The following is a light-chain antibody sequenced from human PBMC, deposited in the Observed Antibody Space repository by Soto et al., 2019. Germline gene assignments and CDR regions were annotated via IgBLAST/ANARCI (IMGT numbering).Light chain of an antibody. V-gene: IGKV3-11*01. CDR1: QNIDRY. J-gene: IGKJ2*03. CDR3: QQRSSWYS. Sequence: EILLTQSPATLSLSPGERATLSCRARQNIDRYLAWYQQKPGQAPRVLIYDASNRARGIPARFSGSGSGTDFTLTISSLEPEDFAVYYCQQRSSWYSFGQGTKVDIK. CDR2: DAS.